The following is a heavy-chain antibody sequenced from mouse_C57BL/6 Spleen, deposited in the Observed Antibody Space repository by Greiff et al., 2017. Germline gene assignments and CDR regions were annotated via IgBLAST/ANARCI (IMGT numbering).Heavy chain of an antibody. D-gene: IGHD1-1*01. Sequence: QVQLQQSGPELVKPGASVKISCKASGYAFSSSWMNWVKQRPGKGLEWIGRIYPGDGDTNYNGQFKGKATLTADKSSSTAYMQRSSLTSEDSAVYFCARYGITTVVAYYYAMDYWGQGTSVTVSS. CDR3: ARYGITTVVAYYYAMDY. V-gene: IGHV1-82*01. CDR2: IYPGDGDT. J-gene: IGHJ4*01. CDR1: GYAFSSSW.